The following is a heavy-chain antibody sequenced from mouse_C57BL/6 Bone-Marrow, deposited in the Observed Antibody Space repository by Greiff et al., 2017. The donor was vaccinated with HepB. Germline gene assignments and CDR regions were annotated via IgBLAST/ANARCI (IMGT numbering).Heavy chain of an antibody. V-gene: IGHV14-4*01. Sequence: EVQLKQSGAELVRPGASVKLSCTASGFNIKDDYMHWVKQRPEQGLEWIGWIDPENGDTEYASKFQGKATITADTSSNTAYLQLSSLTSEDTAVYYCTTGNYGSSPRFAYWGQGTLVTVSA. CDR2: IDPENGDT. J-gene: IGHJ3*01. CDR3: TTGNYGSSPRFAY. D-gene: IGHD1-1*01. CDR1: GFNIKDDY.